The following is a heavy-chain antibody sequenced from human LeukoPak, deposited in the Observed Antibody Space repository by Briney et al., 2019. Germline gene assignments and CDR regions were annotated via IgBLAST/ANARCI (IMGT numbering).Heavy chain of an antibody. D-gene: IGHD6-19*01. J-gene: IGHJ4*02. CDR2: INHSGST. CDR3: ARGRGSSGWYNDY. CDR1: GGSFSGYY. V-gene: IGHV4-34*01. Sequence: PSETLSLTCAVCGGSFSGYYWSWIRQPPGKGLEWIGEINHSGSTNYNPSLKSRVTISVDTSKNQFSLKLSSVTAADTAVYYCARGRGSSGWYNDYWGQGTLVTVSS.